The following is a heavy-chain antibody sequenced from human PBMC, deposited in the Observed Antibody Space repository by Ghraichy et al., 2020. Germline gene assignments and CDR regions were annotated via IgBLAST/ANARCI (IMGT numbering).Heavy chain of an antibody. CDR2: ISGSDDNT. V-gene: IGHV3-23*01. D-gene: IGHD3-3*02. Sequence: GESLNISCAASGSIFSNYAMNWVRQAPGKGLEWVPAISGSDDNTFYADSMKGRFTISRDNSKNTLYLQMNSLRAEDTAIYYCAKDPGIGSALEFGMDVWGQGTTVTVSS. CDR3: AKDPGIGSALEFGMDV. J-gene: IGHJ6*02. CDR1: GSIFSNYA.